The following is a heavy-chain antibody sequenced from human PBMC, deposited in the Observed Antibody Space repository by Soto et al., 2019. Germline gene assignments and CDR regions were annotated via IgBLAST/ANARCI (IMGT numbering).Heavy chain of an antibody. D-gene: IGHD6-6*01. CDR1: GFTFSNYL. V-gene: IGHV3-7*01. CDR3: AKDYIEYSSSFQGY. Sequence: EVQLVESGGGLVQPGGSLRLSCATSGFTFSNYLMTWVRQAPGKGLEWVANIKQNGNEKYYVDSVKGRFTVSRDNAKNSLYLQMNSLRAEDTAVYYCAKDYIEYSSSFQGYWGQGTLVTVSS. CDR2: IKQNGNEK. J-gene: IGHJ4*02.